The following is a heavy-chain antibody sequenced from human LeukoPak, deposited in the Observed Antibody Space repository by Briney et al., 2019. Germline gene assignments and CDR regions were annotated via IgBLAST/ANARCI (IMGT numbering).Heavy chain of an antibody. J-gene: IGHJ6*03. CDR2: FSSSSFKI. V-gene: IGHV3-48*04. Sequence: GGSLRLSCAASEFTFVRYAMNWVRQTPGKGLEWVSYFSSSSFKIGYADSVKGRSTISRDNSKNSLYLQMDSLRVEDTAVYYCVRDPSYGSSWYYYMDVWGKGTTVTVYS. CDR3: VRDPSYGSSWYYYMDV. D-gene: IGHD6-13*01. CDR1: EFTFVRYA.